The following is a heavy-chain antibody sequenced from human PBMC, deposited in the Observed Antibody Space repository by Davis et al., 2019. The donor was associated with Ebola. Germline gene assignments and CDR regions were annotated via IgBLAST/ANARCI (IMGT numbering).Heavy chain of an antibody. Sequence: ASVKVSCKASGYTFTSYYMHWVRQAPGQGLEWMGIINPSGGSTSYAQKFQGRVTMTRDTSTSTVYMELSSLRSEDTAVYYCARVRECSGGSCYSHADAFDIWGQGTMVTVSS. CDR1: GYTFTSYY. D-gene: IGHD2-15*01. CDR2: INPSGGST. J-gene: IGHJ3*02. CDR3: ARVRECSGGSCYSHADAFDI. V-gene: IGHV1-46*01.